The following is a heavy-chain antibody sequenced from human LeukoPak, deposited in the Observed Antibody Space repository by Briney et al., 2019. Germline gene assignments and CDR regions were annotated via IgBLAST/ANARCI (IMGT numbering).Heavy chain of an antibody. Sequence: VASVKVSCKASGYTFTTFGITWVRQVPGQGLEWMGWISVYNGKTNYAQKLQGRVTMTTDTSTSTAYMELRSLRSDDTAVYYCARDISATGDWFDPWGQGTLVTVST. J-gene: IGHJ5*02. D-gene: IGHD5-24*01. V-gene: IGHV1-18*01. CDR3: ARDISATGDWFDP. CDR1: GYTFTTFG. CDR2: ISVYNGKT.